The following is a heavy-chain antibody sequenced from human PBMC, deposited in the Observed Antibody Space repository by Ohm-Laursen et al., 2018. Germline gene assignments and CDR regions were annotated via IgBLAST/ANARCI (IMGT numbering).Heavy chain of an antibody. Sequence: SDTLFLTCSVSGYPISSGYYWGWIRQPPGRGPEWIGSLYHSGSSFYKPSLKSRVTISVDTSKNQFSLKLRSVTAADTAVYYCARGSYDSNWYFDVWGRGTLVTVSS. CDR1: GYPISSGYY. CDR2: LYHSGSS. J-gene: IGHJ2*01. D-gene: IGHD5-12*01. V-gene: IGHV4-38-2*01. CDR3: ARGSYDSNWYFDV.